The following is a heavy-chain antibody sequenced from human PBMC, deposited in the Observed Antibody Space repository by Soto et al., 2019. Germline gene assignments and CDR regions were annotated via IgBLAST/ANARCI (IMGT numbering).Heavy chain of an antibody. CDR3: XXXXXXXIVDY. V-gene: IGHV1-18*01. D-gene: IGHD3-22*01. Sequence: QVQLVQSGAEVKKPGASVKVSCKASGYTFTSYGISWVRQAPGQGLEWMGWISGYNGNTKYAQKLQGRVTMTTDTXXXXXXXXXXXXXXXXXXXXXXXXXXXXXIVDYWGQGTLVTVSS. CDR2: ISGYNGNT. CDR1: GYTFTSYG. J-gene: IGHJ4*02.